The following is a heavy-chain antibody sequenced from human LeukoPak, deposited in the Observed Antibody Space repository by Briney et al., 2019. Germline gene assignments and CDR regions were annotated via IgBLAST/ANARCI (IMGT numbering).Heavy chain of an antibody. V-gene: IGHV3-21*01. Sequence: PGGSLRLSCAASGFTFSSYSMTWVRQAPGKGLEWVSSISSSSSYIYYADSVKGRFTISRDNAKNSLYLQMNSLRAEDTAVYYCATSYSSSLLRVEYYFDYWGQGTLVTVSS. J-gene: IGHJ4*02. CDR2: ISSSSSYI. CDR1: GFTFSSYS. D-gene: IGHD6-6*01. CDR3: ATSYSSSLLRVEYYFDY.